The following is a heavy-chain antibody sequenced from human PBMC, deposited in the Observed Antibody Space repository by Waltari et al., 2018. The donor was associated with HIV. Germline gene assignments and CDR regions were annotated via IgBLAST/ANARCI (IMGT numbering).Heavy chain of an antibody. CDR3: VKERGPFNGFDI. J-gene: IGHJ3*02. CDR1: GFTFSSYG. CDR2: IWSDGYNK. D-gene: IGHD3-16*01. V-gene: IGHV3-33*06. Sequence: QVYLMESGGGVVQPVGSLKLSRAASGFTFSSYGMHWVRQAPGKGLEWVAVIWSDGYNKFYADSVRGRFTFSRDNSKYTLSLQMNSLRAEDTALYYCVKERGPFNGFDIWGQGTMVTVSS.